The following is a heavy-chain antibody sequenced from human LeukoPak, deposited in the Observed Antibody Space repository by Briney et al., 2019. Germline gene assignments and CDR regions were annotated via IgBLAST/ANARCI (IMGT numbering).Heavy chain of an antibody. Sequence: ASVKVSCKASGYTFTGYYMHWVRQAPGQGLEWMGWINPNSGGTNYAQKFQGRVTMTRDTSISTAYMELSRLRSDGTAVYYCARDTLRYYDSSGPQDYWGQGTLVTVSS. CDR1: GYTFTGYY. V-gene: IGHV1-2*02. J-gene: IGHJ4*02. D-gene: IGHD3-22*01. CDR3: ARDTLRYYDSSGPQDY. CDR2: INPNSGGT.